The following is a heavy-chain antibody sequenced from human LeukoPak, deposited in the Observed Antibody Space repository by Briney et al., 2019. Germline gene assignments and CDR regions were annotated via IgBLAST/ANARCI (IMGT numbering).Heavy chain of an antibody. CDR2: FYYSGNT. D-gene: IGHD3/OR15-3a*01. CDR3: ARWTKNYFDY. J-gene: IGHJ4*02. V-gene: IGHV4-39*01. CDR1: GGSLSSSSYS. Sequence: SETLSLTCTVSGGSLSSSSYSWDWIRQPPGKGLEWIVSFYYSGNTDYNPSLKSRLTISVDTSKNQFSLKLSSVTAADTAVYYCARWTKNYFDYWGQGTLVTVSS.